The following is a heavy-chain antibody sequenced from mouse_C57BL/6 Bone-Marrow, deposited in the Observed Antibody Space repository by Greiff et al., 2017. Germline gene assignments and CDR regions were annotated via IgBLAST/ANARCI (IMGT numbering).Heavy chain of an antibody. V-gene: IGHV1-81*01. D-gene: IGHD1-1*01. CDR2: IYPRSGNT. Sequence: VKLQESGAELARPGASVKLSCKASGYTFTSYGISWVKQRTGQGLEWIGEIYPRSGNTYYNEKFKGKATLTADKASSTAYMELRSLTSEDSAVYFCARSAVVAHFDVWGTGTTVTVSS. CDR1: GYTFTSYG. CDR3: ARSAVVAHFDV. J-gene: IGHJ1*03.